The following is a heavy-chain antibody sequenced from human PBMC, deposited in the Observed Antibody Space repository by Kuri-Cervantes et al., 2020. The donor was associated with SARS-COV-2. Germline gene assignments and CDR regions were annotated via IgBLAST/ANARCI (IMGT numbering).Heavy chain of an antibody. CDR2: INAGNGNT. CDR3: ARDHIVVVPAALNWFDP. V-gene: IGHV1-3*01. Sequence: GGSLRLSCAASGFTFTSYAMHWVRQAPGQRLEWMGWINAGNGNTKYSQKFQGRVTITRDTSASTAYMELSSLRSEDTAVYYCARDHIVVVPAALNWFDPWGQGTLVTVSS. J-gene: IGHJ5*02. CDR1: GFTFTSYA. D-gene: IGHD2-2*01.